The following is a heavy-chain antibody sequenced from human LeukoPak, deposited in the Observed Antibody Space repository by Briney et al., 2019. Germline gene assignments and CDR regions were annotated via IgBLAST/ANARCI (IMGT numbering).Heavy chain of an antibody. CDR1: GFTFSSYA. J-gene: IGHJ6*04. D-gene: IGHD2-2*01. CDR3: AKNPPDTVVLPGGYFNYYGVDV. CDR2: ISGSGGRT. Sequence: GGSLRLSCAASGFTFSSYAMSWVRQAPGKGLEWVSGISGSGGRTYYADSVKDHFTISRDNSKNTLYLQMNSLRAEDTAVYYCAKNPPDTVVLPGGYFNYYGVDVWGKGTTVTVSS. V-gene: IGHV3-23*01.